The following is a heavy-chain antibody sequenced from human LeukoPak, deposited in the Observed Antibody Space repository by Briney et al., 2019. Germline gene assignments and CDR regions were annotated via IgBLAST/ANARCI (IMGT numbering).Heavy chain of an antibody. V-gene: IGHV3-23*01. CDR3: AKNRATSMAFYDH. D-gene: IGHD5-24*01. J-gene: IGHJ4*02. Sequence: GVSLTLSCVASGFTFSNFPMTWVRRAPGKGLEWVSAISDNGVYIFYGDSVKGRFTTSRDNSRTTLYLQMNHLRAEDTALYYCAKNRATSMAFYDHWGQGIQVTVSS. CDR1: GFTFSNFP. CDR2: ISDNGVYI.